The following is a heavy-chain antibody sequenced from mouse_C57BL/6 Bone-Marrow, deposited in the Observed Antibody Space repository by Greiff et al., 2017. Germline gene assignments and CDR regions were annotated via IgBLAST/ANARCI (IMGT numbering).Heavy chain of an antibody. V-gene: IGHV1-81*01. CDR2: IYPRSGNT. CDR3: ATLGSTSYAMDY. D-gene: IGHD1-1*01. CDR1: GYTFTSYG. J-gene: IGHJ4*01. Sequence: QVQLQQSGAELARPGASVKLSCKASGYTFTSYGISWVKQRTGQGLEWIGEIYPRSGNTYYNDKFKGKATLTADKSSSTAYMELRSLTSEDSAVYFCATLGSTSYAMDYWGQGTSVTVSS.